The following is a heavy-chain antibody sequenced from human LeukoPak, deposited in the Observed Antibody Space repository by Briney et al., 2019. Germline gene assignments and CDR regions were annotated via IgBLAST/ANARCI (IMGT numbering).Heavy chain of an antibody. D-gene: IGHD5-12*01. CDR3: AKEGPSGYDSFDY. CDR2: IKQDGSEK. Sequence: GGSLRLSCAASGFTFSSYWMSWVRQAPGKGREGVANIKQDGSEKYYVDSVKGRFTISRDNAKNSLYLQMNSLRAEDTAVYYCAKEGPSGYDSFDYWGQGTLVTVSS. V-gene: IGHV3-7*01. J-gene: IGHJ4*02. CDR1: GFTFSSYW.